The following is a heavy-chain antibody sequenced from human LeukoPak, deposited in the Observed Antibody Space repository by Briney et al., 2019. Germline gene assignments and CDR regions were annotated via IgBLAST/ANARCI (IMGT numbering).Heavy chain of an antibody. CDR2: ISGSGGST. V-gene: IGHV3-23*01. Sequence: GGSLRLSCAASGFTFSSYWMSWVRQAPGKGLEWVSAISGSGGSTYYADSVKGRFTISRDNSKNTLYLQMNSLRGEDSAVYYCARGKDFWTGYPIYWYFDLWGRGTLVTVSS. CDR3: ARGKDFWTGYPIYWYFDL. CDR1: GFTFSSYW. J-gene: IGHJ2*01. D-gene: IGHD3/OR15-3a*01.